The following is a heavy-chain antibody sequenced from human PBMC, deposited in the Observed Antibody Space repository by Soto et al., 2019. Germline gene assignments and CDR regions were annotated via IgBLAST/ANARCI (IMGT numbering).Heavy chain of an antibody. CDR1: GYTFTRYA. Sequence: VQLVQSGAEVKKPGASVKVSCKASGYTFTRYAMHWVRQAPGQRLEWMGWINAGNGNTKYSQKFQGRVTITRDTAARTAYMELSSLRSEDTAVYYCARRAHDYYYCMDGCGQGTTVTVSS. CDR2: INAGNGNT. J-gene: IGHJ6*02. V-gene: IGHV1-3*01. CDR3: ARRAHDYYYCMDG.